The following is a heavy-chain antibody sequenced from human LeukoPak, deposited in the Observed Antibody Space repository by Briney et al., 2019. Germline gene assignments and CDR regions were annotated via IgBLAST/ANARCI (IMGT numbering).Heavy chain of an antibody. CDR1: GGSISSSSYY. V-gene: IGHV4-39*01. CDR2: IYYSGST. Sequence: SETLSLTCTVSGGSISSSSYYWGWTRQPPGKGLEWIGSIYYSGSTYYNPSLKSRVTISVDTSKNQFSLKLSSVTAADTAVYYCARQWLGPSPWFDPWGQGTLVTVSS. J-gene: IGHJ5*02. CDR3: ARQWLGPSPWFDP. D-gene: IGHD6-19*01.